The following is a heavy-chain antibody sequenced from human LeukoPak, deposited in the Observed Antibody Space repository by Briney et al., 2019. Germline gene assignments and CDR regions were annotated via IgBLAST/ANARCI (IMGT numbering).Heavy chain of an antibody. CDR1: GDSVSSSTAA. Sequence: SQTLSLTCAISGDSVSSSTAAWNWIRQSPSRGLEWLGRTYYRSKWYNDDALSVKSRITINPDTSKNQFSLQLNSVTPEDTAVYYCARYYYGSGSYYFDYWGQGTLVTVSS. D-gene: IGHD3-10*01. CDR3: ARYYYGSGSYYFDY. J-gene: IGHJ4*02. CDR2: TYYRSKWYN. V-gene: IGHV6-1*01.